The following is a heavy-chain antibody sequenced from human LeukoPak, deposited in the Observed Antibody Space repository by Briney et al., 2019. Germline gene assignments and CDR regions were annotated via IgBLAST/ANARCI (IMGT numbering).Heavy chain of an antibody. CDR3: ARPTLDYYDNSVSVGFDY. D-gene: IGHD3-22*01. V-gene: IGHV1-8*01. Sequence: RASVKVSCKASGYTFTSYDINWVRQATGQGLEWMGWMNPNSGNTGYAQKFQGRVTMTRNSSISTAYMDLSSLRSEDTAVYYCARPTLDYYDNSVSVGFDYWGQGTLVTVSS. CDR1: GYTFTSYD. J-gene: IGHJ4*02. CDR2: MNPNSGNT.